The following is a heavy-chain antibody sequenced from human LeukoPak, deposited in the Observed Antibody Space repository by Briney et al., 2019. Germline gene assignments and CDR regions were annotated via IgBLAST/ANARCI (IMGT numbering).Heavy chain of an antibody. CDR1: GFTFSSYA. CDR3: VKRSMDV. V-gene: IGHV3-64D*06. J-gene: IGHJ6*02. CDR2: ISSNGGST. Sequence: GGSLRPSCSASGFTFSSYAMHWVRQAPGKGQEYVSAISSNGGSTYYADSVKGRFTISRDNSKNTLYLQMSSLRAEDTAVYYCVKRSMDVWGQGTTVTVSS.